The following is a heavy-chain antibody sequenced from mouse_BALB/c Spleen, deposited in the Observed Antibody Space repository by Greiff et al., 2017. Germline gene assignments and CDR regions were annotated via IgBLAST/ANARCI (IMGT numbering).Heavy chain of an antibody. D-gene: IGHD1-1*01. CDR2: ISSGGSYT. CDR1: GFTFSSYG. Sequence: EVQLVESGGDLVKPGGSLKLSCAASGFTFSSYGMSWVRQTPDKRLEWVATISSGGSYTYYPDSVKGRFTISRDNAKNTLYLQMSSLKSEDTTMYYCARLITTVWYIDYWGQGTTLTVSS. V-gene: IGHV5-6*01. J-gene: IGHJ2*01. CDR3: ARLITTVWYIDY.